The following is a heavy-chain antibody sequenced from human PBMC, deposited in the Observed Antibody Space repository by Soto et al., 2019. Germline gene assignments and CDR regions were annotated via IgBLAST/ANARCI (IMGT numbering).Heavy chain of an antibody. CDR3: ARIPNYDFWSGPGYYYYYMDV. CDR2: INHSGST. Sequence: SETLSLTCAVYGGSFSGYYWTWIRQPPGKGLEWIGEINHSGSTNYNPSLKSRVTISVDTSKNQFSLKLISVTAADTAVYYCARIPNYDFWSGPGYYYYYMDVWGKGTTVTVSS. V-gene: IGHV4-34*01. J-gene: IGHJ6*03. D-gene: IGHD3-3*01. CDR1: GGSFSGYY.